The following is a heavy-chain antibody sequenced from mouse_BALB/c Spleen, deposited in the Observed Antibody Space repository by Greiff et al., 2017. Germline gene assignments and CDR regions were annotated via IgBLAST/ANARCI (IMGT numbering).Heavy chain of an antibody. CDR2: IDPENGNT. CDR1: GYTFTSYW. CDR3: ATEAY. J-gene: IGHJ3*01. Sequence: EVQLQQPGAELVKPGASVKLSCKASGYTFTSYWMHWVKQRPGQGLEWIGWIDPENGNTIYDPKFQGKASITADTSSNTAYLQLSSLTSEDTAVYYCATEAYWGQGTLVTVSA. V-gene: IGHV14-1*02.